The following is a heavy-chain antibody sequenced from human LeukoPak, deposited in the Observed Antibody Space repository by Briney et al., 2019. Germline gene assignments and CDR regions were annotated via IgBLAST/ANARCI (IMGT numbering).Heavy chain of an antibody. Sequence: ASVKVSCKASGYTFTGYYMHWVRQAPGQGLEWMGWINPSSGGTNYAQKFQGRVTMTRDTSISTAYMELSRLRSDDTAVYYCARPLSGSYSPYDYWGQGTLVTVSS. D-gene: IGHD1-26*01. CDR1: GYTFTGYY. CDR3: ARPLSGSYSPYDY. V-gene: IGHV1-2*02. CDR2: INPSSGGT. J-gene: IGHJ4*02.